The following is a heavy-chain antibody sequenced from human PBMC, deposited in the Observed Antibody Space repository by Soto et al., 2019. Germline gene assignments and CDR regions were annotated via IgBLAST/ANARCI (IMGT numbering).Heavy chain of an antibody. J-gene: IGHJ6*02. D-gene: IGHD6-13*01. V-gene: IGHV4-39*01. Sequence: PLLPLSHPCSVSDGSISSSSYYWGWKHQPPGKGLEWIGSIYYSGSTYYNPSLKSRVTISVDTSKNQFSLKLSSVTAADTAVYYCARHAQGGSSSWYYYYGMDVWGQGTTVTVSS. CDR3: ARHAQGGSSSWYYYYGMDV. CDR2: IYYSGST. CDR1: DGSISSSSYY.